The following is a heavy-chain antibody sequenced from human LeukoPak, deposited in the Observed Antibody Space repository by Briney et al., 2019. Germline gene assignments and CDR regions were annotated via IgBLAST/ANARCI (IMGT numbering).Heavy chain of an antibody. Sequence: GGSLRLSCAASGFTVSSNYMSWVRQAPGKGLEWVSGIVGGAGGTYYADSVKGRFTISRDNSKNTLYLQMNSLRAEDTAVYYCAHGSMYQLDYWGQGTLVTVSS. CDR2: IVGGAGGT. D-gene: IGHD2-2*01. CDR3: AHGSMYQLDY. V-gene: IGHV3-23*01. CDR1: GFTVSSNY. J-gene: IGHJ4*02.